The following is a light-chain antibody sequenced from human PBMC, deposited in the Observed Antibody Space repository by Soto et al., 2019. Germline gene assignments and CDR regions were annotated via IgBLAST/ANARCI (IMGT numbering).Light chain of an antibody. J-gene: IGKJ3*01. Sequence: EIVMTQSPATLSVSPGERATLSCRASQSVSSNLAWYQQKPGQAPRLLIYGASTRATGIPARFSGSGSGTEFTLTISSLPSEDFAVYYWQQYNNRPPFTFGPGTKVDIK. V-gene: IGKV3-15*01. CDR2: GAS. CDR1: QSVSSN. CDR3: QQYNNRPPFT.